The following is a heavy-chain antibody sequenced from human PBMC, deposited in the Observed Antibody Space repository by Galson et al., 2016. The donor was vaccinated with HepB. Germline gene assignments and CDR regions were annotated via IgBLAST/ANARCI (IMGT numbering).Heavy chain of an antibody. Sequence: LRLSCAASGFTVSSNYMTWVRQAPGKGLEWVSIIYSNGDVNYADSVKGRFTISRDSSKNTLYLQMNSLRVEDTAVYFCVKDYPENDGAGEEYGSNPLDYWGQGALVTVTS. CDR3: VKDYPENDGAGEEYGSNPLDY. CDR2: IYSNGDV. D-gene: IGHD2-15*01. V-gene: IGHV3-53*01. CDR1: GFTVSSNY. J-gene: IGHJ4*02.